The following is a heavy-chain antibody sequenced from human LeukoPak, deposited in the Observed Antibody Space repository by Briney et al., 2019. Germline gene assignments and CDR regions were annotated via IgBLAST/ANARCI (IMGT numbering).Heavy chain of an antibody. V-gene: IGHV3-74*01. CDR2: ITSHGSST. CDR1: GFTFSSFW. Sequence: PGGSLRLSCAASGFTFSSFWMHWVRQAPGEGLVCVSRITSHGSSTSYGDSVKGQFTISIDNAKNTLYLQMNSPRAEDTAVYYCARDYYGSGSYWRQGTLVTVSS. J-gene: IGHJ4*02. CDR3: ARDYYGSGSY. D-gene: IGHD3-10*01.